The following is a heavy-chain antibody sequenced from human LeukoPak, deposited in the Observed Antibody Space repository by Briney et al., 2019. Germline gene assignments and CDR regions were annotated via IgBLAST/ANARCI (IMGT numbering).Heavy chain of an antibody. Sequence: PSETLSLTCTVSGGSISSYYWSWIRQPAGKGLEWIGRIYTSGSTNYNPSLKSRVTMSVDTSKNQFSLKLSSVTAADTAVYYCARDRWSRLLTKYYFDYWGQGTLVTVSS. CDR3: ARDRWSRLLTKYYFDY. J-gene: IGHJ4*02. V-gene: IGHV4-4*07. CDR2: IYTSGST. D-gene: IGHD2-21*02. CDR1: GGSISSYY.